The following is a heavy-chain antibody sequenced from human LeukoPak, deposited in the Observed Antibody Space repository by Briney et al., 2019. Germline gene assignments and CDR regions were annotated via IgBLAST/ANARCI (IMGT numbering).Heavy chain of an antibody. CDR3: AKARYSSSWYYFDY. J-gene: IGHJ4*02. D-gene: IGHD6-13*01. CDR2: ISWNSGSI. V-gene: IGHV3-9*01. Sequence: GGSLRLSCAASRFTFDDYAMHWVRQAPGKGLEWVSGISWNSGSIGYADSVKGRFTISRDNAKNSLYLQMNSLRAEDTALYYCAKARYSSSWYYFDYWGQGTLVTVSS. CDR1: RFTFDDYA.